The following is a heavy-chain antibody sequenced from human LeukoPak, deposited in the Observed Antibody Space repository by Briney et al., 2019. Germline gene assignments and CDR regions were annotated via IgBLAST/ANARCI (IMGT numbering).Heavy chain of an antibody. CDR1: GFTFSSYA. D-gene: IGHD1-26*01. CDR3: AKLVRGPFLFDY. V-gene: IGHV3-23*01. Sequence: PGGSLRLSCAASGFTFSSYAMSWVRQAPGKGLEWVSAISGSGGSTYYAYSVKGRFTISRDNSKNTLYLQMNSLRAEDTAVYYCAKLVRGPFLFDYWGQGTLVTVSS. CDR2: ISGSGGST. J-gene: IGHJ4*02.